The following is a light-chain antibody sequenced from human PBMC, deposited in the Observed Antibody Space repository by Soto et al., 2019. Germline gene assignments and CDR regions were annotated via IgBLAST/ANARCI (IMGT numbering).Light chain of an antibody. CDR1: QDIRNY. J-gene: IGKJ5*01. Sequence: DLQMTQSPSSLSASVGTRVSITCRASQDIRNYLAWYQQKPGKVPKVLIYAASTLQPGVPSRFSGSGSGTDFTHTINSLQPDDIATYYCQNYDRAPITFGQGTRLEIK. CDR2: AAS. V-gene: IGKV1-27*01. CDR3: QNYDRAPIT.